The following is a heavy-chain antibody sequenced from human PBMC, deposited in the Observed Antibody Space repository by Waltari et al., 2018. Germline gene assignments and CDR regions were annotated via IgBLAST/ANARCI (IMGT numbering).Heavy chain of an antibody. D-gene: IGHD3-22*01. V-gene: IGHV4-59*01. J-gene: IGHJ4*02. CDR1: GGSISSYY. CDR3: AREVLEYYYDSSGYYYFDY. CDR2: IYYSGST. Sequence: QVQLQESGPGLVKPSKTLSLTCTVSGGSISSYYWSWIRQPPGKGLEWIGYIYYSGSTNYNPSLKSRVTISVDTSKNQFSLKLSSVTAADTAVYYCAREVLEYYYDSSGYYYFDYWGQGTLVTVSS.